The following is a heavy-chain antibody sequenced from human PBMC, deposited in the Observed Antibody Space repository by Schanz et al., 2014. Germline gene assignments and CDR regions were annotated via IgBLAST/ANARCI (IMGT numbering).Heavy chain of an antibody. Sequence: QVHLVQSGAAVKRPGASVKVSCKASVYSFTSYSMHWVRQAPGQRREWMGWISTGSGDTKYSQNFQSRVTITRDTSASTADMELSSLRSEDTGVYSCARGIGGYGANNYFDYWGQGTLVTVSS. CDR1: VYSFTSYS. D-gene: IGHD5-12*01. CDR3: ARGIGGYGANNYFDY. J-gene: IGHJ4*02. CDR2: ISTGSGDT. V-gene: IGHV1-3*04.